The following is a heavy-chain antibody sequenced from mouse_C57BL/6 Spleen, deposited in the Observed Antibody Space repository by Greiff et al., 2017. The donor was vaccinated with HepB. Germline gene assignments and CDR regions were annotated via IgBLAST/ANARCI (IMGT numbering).Heavy chain of an antibody. Sequence: VKLMESGAELVRPGTSVKVSCKASGYAFTNYLIEWVKQRPGQGLEWIGVINPGSGGTNYNEKFKGKATLTADKSSSTAYMQLSSLTSEDSAVYFCARRPAWFAYWGQGTLVTVSA. CDR2: INPGSGGT. CDR3: ARRPAWFAY. CDR1: GYAFTNYL. V-gene: IGHV1-54*01. J-gene: IGHJ3*01.